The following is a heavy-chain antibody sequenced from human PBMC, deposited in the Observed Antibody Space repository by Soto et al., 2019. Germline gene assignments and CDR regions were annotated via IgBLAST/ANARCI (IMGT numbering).Heavy chain of an antibody. CDR3: GRDSAAAPGAYFDY. V-gene: IGHV1-2*02. Sequence: QAQLVQSGPEVRKPGASVKVSCKASGFTFTEYYMHWLRQAPGQGPEWIGWINLNSGDTRFAEKFQGRVTVTRDTSINTAFMDFSSLISDDTAVYYCGRDSAAAPGAYFDYWGQGTLVTVSS. J-gene: IGHJ4*02. CDR2: INLNSGDT. D-gene: IGHD6-13*01. CDR1: GFTFTEYY.